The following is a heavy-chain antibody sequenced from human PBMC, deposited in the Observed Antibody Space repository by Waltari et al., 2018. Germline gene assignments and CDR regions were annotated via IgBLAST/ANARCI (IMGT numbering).Heavy chain of an antibody. V-gene: IGHV4-59*11. CDR2: IYYSGST. Sequence: QVQLQESGPGLVKPSETLSLTCTVSGGSISSHYWSWIRQPPGKGLEWIGYIYYSGSTNYNPPLKRRVTISVDTSKNQFSRKLSSVTAADTAVYYCARGVVTIFGVVIPNWFDPWGQGTLVTVSS. J-gene: IGHJ5*02. CDR3: ARGVVTIFGVVIPNWFDP. D-gene: IGHD3-3*01. CDR1: GGSISSHY.